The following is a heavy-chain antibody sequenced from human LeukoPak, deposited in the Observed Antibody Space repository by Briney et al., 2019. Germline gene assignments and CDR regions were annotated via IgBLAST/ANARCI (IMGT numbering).Heavy chain of an antibody. Sequence: SETLSLTCTVSGGSISSSSYYWGWIRQPPGKGLEWIGSIYYSGSTYYNPSLKSRVTISVDTSKNQFSLKLSSVTAADTAVYYCARQGAMEAAAGTYWGQGTLVTVSS. J-gene: IGHJ4*02. D-gene: IGHD6-13*01. CDR1: GGSISSSSYY. CDR2: IYYSGST. V-gene: IGHV4-39*01. CDR3: ARQGAMEAAAGTY.